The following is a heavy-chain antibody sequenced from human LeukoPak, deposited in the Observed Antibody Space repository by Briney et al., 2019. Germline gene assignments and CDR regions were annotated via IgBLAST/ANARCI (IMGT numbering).Heavy chain of an antibody. Sequence: GESLKISCKGSGYSFINYWIGWVRQMPGEGLEWMGIIYPGDSDTRYSPSFQGQVTISADKSISTAYLQWSSLKASDTAMYYCARPLQFDSSGYYNYWGQGTLVTVSS. CDR3: ARPLQFDSSGYYNY. CDR2: IYPGDSDT. D-gene: IGHD3-22*01. CDR1: GYSFINYW. V-gene: IGHV5-51*01. J-gene: IGHJ4*02.